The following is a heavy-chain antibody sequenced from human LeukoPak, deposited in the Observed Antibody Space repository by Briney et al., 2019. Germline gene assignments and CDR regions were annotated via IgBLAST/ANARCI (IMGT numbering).Heavy chain of an antibody. Sequence: ASVKVSCKASGYTFISYVVHWVRQAPGQRLEWMGWINAGNSNTKSSQKFQDRVTITRDTSASAVYMELSSLRPEDTAVYYCARSRHDYGDFHLDYWGQGTLVTVSS. CDR3: ARSRHDYGDFHLDY. CDR2: INAGNSNT. J-gene: IGHJ4*02. D-gene: IGHD4-17*01. V-gene: IGHV1-3*01. CDR1: GYTFISYV.